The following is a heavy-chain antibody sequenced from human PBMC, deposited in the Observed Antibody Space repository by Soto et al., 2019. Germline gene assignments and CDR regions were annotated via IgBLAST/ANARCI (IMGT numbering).Heavy chain of an antibody. CDR1: GFTFSSYG. CDR2: IWYDGSNK. D-gene: IGHD1-1*01. Sequence: VQLVESGGGVVQPGRSLRLSCAASGFTFSSYGMHWVRQAPGKGLEWVAVIWYDGSNKYYADSVKGRFTISRDNSKNTLYLQMNSLRAEDTAVYYCARDFSLFGNEGFDYWGQGTLVTVSS. V-gene: IGHV3-33*01. CDR3: ARDFSLFGNEGFDY. J-gene: IGHJ4*02.